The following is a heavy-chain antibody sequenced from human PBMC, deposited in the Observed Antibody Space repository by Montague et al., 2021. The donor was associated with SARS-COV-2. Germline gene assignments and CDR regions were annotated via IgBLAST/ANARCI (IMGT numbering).Heavy chain of an antibody. D-gene: IGHD3-3*01. CDR2: NK. V-gene: IGHV4-61*02. CDR3: ARADFWSGYLYFDS. Sequence: NKKNNPSLKSRVTISVDTSKNQFSLKLSSVTAADTAVYYCARADFWSGYLYFDSWGQGTLVTVSS. J-gene: IGHJ4*02.